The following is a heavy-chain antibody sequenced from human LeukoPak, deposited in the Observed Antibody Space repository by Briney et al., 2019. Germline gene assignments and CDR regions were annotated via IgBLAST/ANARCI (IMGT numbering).Heavy chain of an antibody. CDR1: GYTFTGYY. CDR3: ARDRGRVVRFLEFDY. J-gene: IGHJ4*02. CDR2: INPNSGGT. V-gene: IGHV1-2*02. D-gene: IGHD3-3*01. Sequence: ASVKVSCKASGYTFTGYYMHWVRQAPGRGLEWMGWINPNSGGTNYAQKFQGRVTMTRDTSISTAYMELSRLRSDDTAVYYCARDRGRVVRFLEFDYWGQGTLVTVSS.